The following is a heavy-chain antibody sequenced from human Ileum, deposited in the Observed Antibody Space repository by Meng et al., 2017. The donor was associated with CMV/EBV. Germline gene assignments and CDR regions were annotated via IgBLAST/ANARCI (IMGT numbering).Heavy chain of an antibody. J-gene: IGHJ4*02. V-gene: IGHV3-64*02. Sequence: LSCLGSGFSFSSYVMHWVRQAPGKGLEFVSAISGDGAIIRYADAVKGRFIISRDNSKSTLYLQLGSLRAEDTAIYYCARVRSGSLDYWGQGTLVTVSS. CDR1: GFSFSSYV. D-gene: IGHD1-26*01. CDR3: ARVRSGSLDY. CDR2: ISGDGAII.